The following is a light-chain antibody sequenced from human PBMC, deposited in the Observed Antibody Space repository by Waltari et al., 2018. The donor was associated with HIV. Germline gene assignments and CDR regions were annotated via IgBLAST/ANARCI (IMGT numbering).Light chain of an antibody. V-gene: IGLV6-57*01. CDR1: SGNIASSY. J-gene: IGLJ2*01. Sequence: NFMLTQPHSVSESPGKTVTISCTRSSGNIASSYGPWYPQPAGHSPTAVIYENKQRPSGVPDRFSGSIDSSSNSASLTISGLKTEDEADYYCQSYDNNNVLFGGGTKLTVL. CDR3: QSYDNNNVL. CDR2: ENK.